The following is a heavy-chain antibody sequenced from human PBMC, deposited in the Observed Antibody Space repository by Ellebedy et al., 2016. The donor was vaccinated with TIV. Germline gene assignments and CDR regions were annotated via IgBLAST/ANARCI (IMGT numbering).Heavy chain of an antibody. D-gene: IGHD2-15*01. CDR2: IIPSFDTA. V-gene: IGHV1-69*13. Sequence: SVKVSXKTSGDTFSSFCITWVRQAPGQGLEWMGGIIPSFDTANYAQKFQGRVTITADESTSTVYMELSSLRSEDTAVYYCARGTVRCSGGSCYSGRFDPWGQGTLVTVSS. CDR3: ARGTVRCSGGSCYSGRFDP. J-gene: IGHJ5*02. CDR1: GDTFSSFC.